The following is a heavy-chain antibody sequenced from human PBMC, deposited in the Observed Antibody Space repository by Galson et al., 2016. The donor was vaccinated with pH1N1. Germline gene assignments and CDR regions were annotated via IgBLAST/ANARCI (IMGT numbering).Heavy chain of an antibody. Sequence: SVKVSCKASGVTLSTFAITWVRQAPGQGLEWMGRIIPILGMTNYAQRFHGRVTITADTSTYTAYMELSSLRSDDTAMYYCARDRHYGDDRAFDHWGRGTLVTVSS. CDR2: IIPILGMT. D-gene: IGHD5-12*01. J-gene: IGHJ4*02. CDR1: GVTLSTFA. CDR3: ARDRHYGDDRAFDH. V-gene: IGHV1-69*04.